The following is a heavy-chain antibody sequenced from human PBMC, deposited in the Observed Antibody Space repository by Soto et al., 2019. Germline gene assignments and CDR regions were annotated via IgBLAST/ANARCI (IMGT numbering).Heavy chain of an antibody. CDR3: ARIGRLWWSDY. CDR2: ISSSRSTR. CDR1: GFTLSSYS. J-gene: IGHJ4*02. Sequence: EVQLVESGGGLVQPGGALRLSCAASGFTLSSYSMNWVRQAPGKGLEWVSYISSSRSTRYYADSVKGPFTISGDNAKNSLSLQMNSLRAQDTALYYCARIGRLWWSDYWGQGTLVTVSS. V-gene: IGHV3-48*01. D-gene: IGHD3-10*01.